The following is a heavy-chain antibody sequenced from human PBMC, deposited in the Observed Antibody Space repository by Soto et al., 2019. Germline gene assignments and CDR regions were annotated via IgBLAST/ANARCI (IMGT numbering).Heavy chain of an antibody. V-gene: IGHV3-33*01. J-gene: IGHJ5*02. Sequence: GGSLRLSCAASGFTFISYGMHWVRQAPGKGLEWVAVIWYDGSNKYYADSVKGRFTISRDNSKNTLYLQMNSLRAEDTAVYYCARESNDYGDYVNWFDPWGQGTRVTVSS. CDR1: GFTFISYG. D-gene: IGHD4-17*01. CDR3: ARESNDYGDYVNWFDP. CDR2: IWYDGSNK.